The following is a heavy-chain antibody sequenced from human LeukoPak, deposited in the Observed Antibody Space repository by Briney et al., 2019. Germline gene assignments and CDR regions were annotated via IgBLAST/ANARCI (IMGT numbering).Heavy chain of an antibody. CDR1: GYTFTSYY. CDR3: ASVSDDDAFDI. V-gene: IGHV1-46*01. CDR2: INPSGGST. J-gene: IGHJ3*02. Sequence: ASVKASCKASGYTFTSYYMHWVRQAPGQGLEWMGIINPSGGSTSYAQKFQGRVTMTRDTSTSTVYMELSSLRSEDTAVYYCASVSDDDAFDIWGQGTMVTVSS.